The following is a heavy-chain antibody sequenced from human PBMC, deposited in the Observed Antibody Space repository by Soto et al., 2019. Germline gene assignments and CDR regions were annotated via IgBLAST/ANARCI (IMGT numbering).Heavy chain of an antibody. CDR1: GFTFSNYE. Sequence: GGSLRLSCAASGFTFSNYEMHWVRQAPGKGLDWVSVISYDGSNKYYADSVKGRFTISRDNSKNTLYLQMNSLRVEDTAVYYCAKDHTPLIAAADYWGQGTLVTVSS. D-gene: IGHD6-13*01. J-gene: IGHJ4*02. CDR2: ISYDGSNK. CDR3: AKDHTPLIAAADY. V-gene: IGHV3-30*18.